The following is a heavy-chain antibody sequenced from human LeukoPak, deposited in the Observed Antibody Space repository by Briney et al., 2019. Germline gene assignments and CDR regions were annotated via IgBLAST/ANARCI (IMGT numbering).Heavy chain of an antibody. Sequence: SETLSLTCAVYGGSSSGYYWSWIRQPPGKGLEWIGEISHSGSTNYNPSLKSRVTISVDTSKNQFSLKLSSVTAADTAVYYCARGGRRFNTRGDYWGQGTLVTVSS. J-gene: IGHJ4*02. D-gene: IGHD3-10*01. CDR3: ARGGRRFNTRGDY. CDR2: ISHSGST. CDR1: GGSSSGYY. V-gene: IGHV4-34*01.